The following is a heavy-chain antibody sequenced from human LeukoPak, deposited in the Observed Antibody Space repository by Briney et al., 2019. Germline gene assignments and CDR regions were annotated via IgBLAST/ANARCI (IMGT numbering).Heavy chain of an antibody. D-gene: IGHD6-19*01. CDR1: GGSFSGYY. CDR3: ARTAGTSGWYRVRYFQH. CDR2: INHSGST. V-gene: IGHV4-34*01. Sequence: SETLSLTCAVYGGSFSGYYWSWIRQPPGKGLEWIGEINHSGSTNYNPSLKSRVTISVDTSKNQFSLKLSSVTAADTAVYYCARTAGTSGWYRVRYFQHWGQGTLVTVSS. J-gene: IGHJ1*01.